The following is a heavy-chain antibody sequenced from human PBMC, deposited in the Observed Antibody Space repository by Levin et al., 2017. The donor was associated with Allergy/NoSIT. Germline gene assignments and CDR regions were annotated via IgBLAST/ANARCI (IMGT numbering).Heavy chain of an antibody. J-gene: IGHJ4*02. CDR2: INHAGNT. CDR1: GSSITSHYF. D-gene: IGHD1-26*01. CDR3: ARIVGASHIDS. V-gene: IGHV4-38-2*02. Sequence: KSSETLSLNCIVDGSSITSHYFWGWIRQPPGKGPQWIGSINHAGNTYYKPSLMSRVTMSVDTSKNQFSLKVMSVTAADTAVYYCARIVGASHIDSWGQGTLVTVSS.